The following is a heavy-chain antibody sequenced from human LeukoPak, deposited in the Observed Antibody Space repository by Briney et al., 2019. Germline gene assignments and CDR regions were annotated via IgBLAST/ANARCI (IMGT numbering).Heavy chain of an antibody. J-gene: IGHJ4*02. Sequence: ASVKVSCKASGYTFTSYDINWVRQATGQGLEWMEWMNPNSGNTGYAQKFQGRVTITRNTSISTAYTELSSLRSEDTAVYYCARGLYCSSSSCYRFDYWGQGTLVTVSS. V-gene: IGHV1-8*03. CDR3: ARGLYCSSSSCYRFDY. D-gene: IGHD2-2*01. CDR1: GYTFTSYD. CDR2: MNPNSGNT.